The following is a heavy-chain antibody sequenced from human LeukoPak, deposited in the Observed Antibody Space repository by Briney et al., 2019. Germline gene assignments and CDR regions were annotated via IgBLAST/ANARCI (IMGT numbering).Heavy chain of an antibody. Sequence: VASVKVSCKASGYIFGDYYMHWVRQAPGQGLEWLGWINPKSGAADYAQQFRGRVTMTRDTSINTDYMEMKRVTSDDTAVYYCARGAEAETSPLDFWGQGTLVIVS. V-gene: IGHV1-2*02. CDR2: INPKSGAA. J-gene: IGHJ4*02. CDR1: GYIFGDYY. CDR3: ARGAEAETSPLDF. D-gene: IGHD6-13*01.